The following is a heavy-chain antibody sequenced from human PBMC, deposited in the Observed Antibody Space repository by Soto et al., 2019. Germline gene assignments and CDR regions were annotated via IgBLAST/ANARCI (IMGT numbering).Heavy chain of an antibody. V-gene: IGHV1-8*01. D-gene: IGHD2-8*01. J-gene: IGHJ5*02. CDR1: GYTFINYD. CDR3: ARRRGSNGWFDL. CDR2: TNPDSGNT. Sequence: ASVKVSCKASGYTFINYDINWVRQATGQGLEWVGWTNPDSGNTGYAQNFQGRVTMTGNTSISSVYMELSSLTSEDTAVYYCARRRGSNGWFDLWGQGTLVTVSS.